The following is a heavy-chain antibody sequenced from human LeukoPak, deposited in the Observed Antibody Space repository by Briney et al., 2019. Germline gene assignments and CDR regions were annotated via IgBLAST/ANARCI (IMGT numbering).Heavy chain of an antibody. CDR3: ATLGEYYDSSGYYYN. CDR2: INHSGST. D-gene: IGHD3-22*01. J-gene: IGHJ4*02. V-gene: IGHV4-34*01. Sequence: ASETLSLTCAVYGGSFSGYYWSWIRQPPGKGLEWIGEINHSGSTYYNPSLKSRVTISVDSSKNQFSLKLTSVAAADTAVYYCATLGEYYDSSGYYYNWGQGTLVTVSS. CDR1: GGSFSGYY.